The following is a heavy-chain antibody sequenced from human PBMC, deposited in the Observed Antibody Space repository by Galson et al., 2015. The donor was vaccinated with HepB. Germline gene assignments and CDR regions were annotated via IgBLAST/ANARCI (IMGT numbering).Heavy chain of an antibody. CDR3: AKEDGGNSALYFDY. Sequence: SLRLSCAASGFTFSSYGMHWVRQAPGKGLEWVAVISYDGSNKYYADSVKGRFTISRDNSKNTLYLQMNSLRAEDTAVYYCAKEDGGNSALYFDYWGQGTLVTVSS. CDR1: GFTFSSYG. D-gene: IGHD4-23*01. CDR2: ISYDGSNK. V-gene: IGHV3-30*18. J-gene: IGHJ4*02.